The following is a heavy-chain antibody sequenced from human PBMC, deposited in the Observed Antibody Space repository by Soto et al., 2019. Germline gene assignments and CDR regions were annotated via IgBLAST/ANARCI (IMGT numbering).Heavy chain of an antibody. CDR1: GFNFNMYW. V-gene: IGHV3-7*01. CDR3: ARESEDLTSNFDY. CDR2: IKQDGSDK. Sequence: GGSLRLSCAASGFNFNMYWMTWVRQAPGKGLEWVANIKQDGSDKYYVDSVKGRFTISRDDAKNSVYLEMNSLSAEDTAVYYCARESEDLTSNFDYWGQGTLVTVSS. J-gene: IGHJ4*02.